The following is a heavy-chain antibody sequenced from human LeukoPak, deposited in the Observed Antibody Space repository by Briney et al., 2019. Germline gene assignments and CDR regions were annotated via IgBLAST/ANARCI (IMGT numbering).Heavy chain of an antibody. CDR3: TRRRDSDYSTRYFDL. CDR2: INHSGGT. CDR1: GGSFSDYY. D-gene: IGHD4-11*01. J-gene: IGHJ2*01. V-gene: IGHV4-34*01. Sequence: SETLSLTCAVYGGSFSDYYWSWIRQPPGKGLDWIGEINHSGGTNYNPSLKSRVTMSVDTSKKQFSLKLSSVPDADAAVYYCTRRRDSDYSTRYFDLWGRGTLVTVSS.